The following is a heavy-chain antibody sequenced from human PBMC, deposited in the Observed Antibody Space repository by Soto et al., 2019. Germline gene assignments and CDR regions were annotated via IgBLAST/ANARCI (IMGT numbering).Heavy chain of an antibody. CDR2: ISGSGDSP. V-gene: IGHV3-23*01. CDR1: GFTFSNYA. J-gene: IGHJ4*02. Sequence: GGSLRLSCAAYGFTFSNYAMSWVRQAPGKGLEWVSIISGSGDSPYYADSVKGRFTISRDNSRNTLYLQMNSLRAGDSAKYYCAKEGTSGLYYFDYWGQGTLVTVSS. CDR3: AKEGTSGLYYFDY. D-gene: IGHD5-12*01.